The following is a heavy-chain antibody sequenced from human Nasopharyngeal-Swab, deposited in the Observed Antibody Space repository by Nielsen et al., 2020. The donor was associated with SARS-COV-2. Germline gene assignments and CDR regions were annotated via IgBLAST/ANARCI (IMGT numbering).Heavy chain of an antibody. CDR3: ARGKYQLLFSGAFDI. J-gene: IGHJ3*02. CDR1: GGSFSGYY. CDR2: INHSGST. Sequence: SETLSLTCAVYGGSFSGYYWSWIRQPPGKGLEWIGEINHSGSTNYNPSLKSRVTISVDTSKNQFSLKLSSVTAADTAAYYCARGKYQLLFSGAFDIWGQGTMVTVSS. V-gene: IGHV4-34*01. D-gene: IGHD2-2*01.